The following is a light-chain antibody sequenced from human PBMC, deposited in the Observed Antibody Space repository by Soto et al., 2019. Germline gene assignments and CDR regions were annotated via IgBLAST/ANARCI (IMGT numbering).Light chain of an antibody. V-gene: IGKV3D-15*01. CDR2: GAS. CDR1: QSVSNN. CDR3: QRYNGT. J-gene: IGKJ5*01. Sequence: EIVMTQSPATLSVSPWERATLSCRASQSVSNNYLAWYQQKPGQAPRLLIYGASNRATGIPDRFSGSGSGTEFTLTISSLHPDDSATYYCQRYNGTFGQGTRLEIK.